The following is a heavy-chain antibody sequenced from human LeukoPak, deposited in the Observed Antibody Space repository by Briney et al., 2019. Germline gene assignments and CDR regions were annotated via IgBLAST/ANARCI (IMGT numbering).Heavy chain of an antibody. J-gene: IGHJ4*02. CDR2: VYHGGST. Sequence: SQTLSLTCAVSGGSISSGGYSWSWIRQPPGKGLEWIGYVYHGGSTYYNPSLKSRVTISVDRSKNQFSLRLSSVTAADTAVYYCARARGSGGSGWDYFDYWGQGTLVTVSS. CDR3: ARARGSGGSGWDYFDY. V-gene: IGHV4-30-2*01. D-gene: IGHD2-15*01. CDR1: GGSISSGGYS.